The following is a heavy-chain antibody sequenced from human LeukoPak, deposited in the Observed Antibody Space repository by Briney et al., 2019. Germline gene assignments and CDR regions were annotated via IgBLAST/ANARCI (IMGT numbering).Heavy chain of an antibody. D-gene: IGHD3-3*02. J-gene: IGHJ4*02. Sequence: SVKVSCKASGYTFTSYDINWVRQATGQGLEWMGWMNPNSGNTGYAQKFQGRVTITRNTSISTAYMELSSLRSEDTAVYYCARGRKSIFGVVIMFDYWGQGTLVTVSS. CDR3: ARGRKSIFGVVIMFDY. V-gene: IGHV1-8*03. CDR2: MNPNSGNT. CDR1: GYTFTSYD.